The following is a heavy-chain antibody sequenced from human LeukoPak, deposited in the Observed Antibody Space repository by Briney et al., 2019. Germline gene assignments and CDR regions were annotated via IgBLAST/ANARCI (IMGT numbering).Heavy chain of an antibody. J-gene: IGHJ6*02. Sequence: SETLSLTCTVSGGSISSYYWSWIRQPAGKGLEWIGRTYTSGSTNYNPSLKSRVTMSVDTSKNQFSLKLSSVTAADTAVYYCARGTAVAGLYYYYGMDVWGQGTTVTVSS. CDR1: GGSISSYY. D-gene: IGHD6-19*01. CDR2: TYTSGST. V-gene: IGHV4-4*07. CDR3: ARGTAVAGLYYYYGMDV.